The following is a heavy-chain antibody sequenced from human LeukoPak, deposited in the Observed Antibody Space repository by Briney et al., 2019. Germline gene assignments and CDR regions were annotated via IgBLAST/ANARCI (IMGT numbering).Heavy chain of an antibody. V-gene: IGHV3-66*01. CDR1: GFTFSSNY. Sequence: PGGSLRLSCAASGFTFSSNYMSWVRQAPGKGLEWVSVIYSGGSTYYADSVKGRFTISRDNSKNTLYLQMNSLRAEDTAVYYCAREFKGGFFDYWGQGTLVTVSS. CDR2: IYSGGST. D-gene: IGHD3-16*01. J-gene: IGHJ4*02. CDR3: AREFKGGFFDY.